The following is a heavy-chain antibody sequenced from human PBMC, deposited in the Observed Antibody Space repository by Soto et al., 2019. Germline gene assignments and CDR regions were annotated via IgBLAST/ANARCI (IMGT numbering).Heavy chain of an antibody. V-gene: IGHV4-34*01. CDR1: GGSFSGYY. Sequence: SETLSLTCAVYGGSFSGYYWSWIRQPPGKGLEWIGEINHSGSTNYNPSLKSRVTISVDTSKNQFSLKLSSVTAADTAVYYCARVPDYYYYYMDVWGKGTTVTVSS. CDR3: ARVPDYYYYYMDV. J-gene: IGHJ6*03. CDR2: INHSGST.